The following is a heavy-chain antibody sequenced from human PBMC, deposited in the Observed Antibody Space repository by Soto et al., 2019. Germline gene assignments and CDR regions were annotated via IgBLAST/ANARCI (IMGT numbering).Heavy chain of an antibody. CDR1: GFTFSSYA. J-gene: IGHJ4*02. V-gene: IGHV3-23*01. Sequence: QPGGSLRLSCAASGFTFSSYAMSWVRQAPGKGLEWVSAISGSGGSTYYADSVKGRFTISRDNSKNTLYLQMNSLRAEDTAVYYYAKDPPPKYDSRGYFDYWGQGTLVTVSS. CDR3: AKDPPPKYDSRGYFDY. CDR2: ISGSGGST. D-gene: IGHD3-22*01.